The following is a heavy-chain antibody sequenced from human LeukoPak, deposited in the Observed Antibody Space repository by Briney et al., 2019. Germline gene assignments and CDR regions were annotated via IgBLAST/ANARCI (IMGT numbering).Heavy chain of an antibody. V-gene: IGHV4-34*01. J-gene: IGHJ4*02. D-gene: IGHD6-13*01. CDR3: ARGHRYSSSLTFDY. Sequence: RPSETLSLTCAVYGGSFSGYYWSWIRQPPGKGLEWIGEINHSGSTNDNPSLKSRVTISVDTSKNQFSLKLSSVTAADTAVYYCARGHRYSSSLTFDYWAREPWSPSPQ. CDR2: INHSGST. CDR1: GGSFSGYY.